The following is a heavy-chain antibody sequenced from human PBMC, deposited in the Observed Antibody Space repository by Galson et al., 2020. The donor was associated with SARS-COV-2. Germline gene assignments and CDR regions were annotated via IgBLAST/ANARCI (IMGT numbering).Heavy chain of an antibody. CDR2: LDPSGGNT. J-gene: IGHJ6*02. CDR3: ARDWGTLPTGQGGFGMDV. Sequence: ASVKVSCKASGYTFTSYKIHWVRQAPGQGLEYMGKLDPSGGNTKYARSFQGRVTMTRDTSTSTVYLELSSLRSEDTAVYYCARDWGTLPTGQGGFGMDVWGQGTTVTVSS. CDR1: GYTFTSYK. V-gene: IGHV1-46*01. D-gene: IGHD3-16*01.